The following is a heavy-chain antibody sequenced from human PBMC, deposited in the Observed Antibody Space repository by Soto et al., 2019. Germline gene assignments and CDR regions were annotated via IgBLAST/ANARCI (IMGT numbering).Heavy chain of an antibody. Sequence: SETLSLTCTVSGGSISSYYWSWIRQPPGKGLEWIGYIYYSGSTSYNPSLKSRVTISVDTSKNQFSLKLSSVTAADTAVYYCARATLARWFDPWGQGTLVTSPQ. CDR3: ARATLARWFDP. J-gene: IGHJ5*02. CDR2: IYYSGST. D-gene: IGHD3-3*02. V-gene: IGHV4-59*01. CDR1: GGSISSYY.